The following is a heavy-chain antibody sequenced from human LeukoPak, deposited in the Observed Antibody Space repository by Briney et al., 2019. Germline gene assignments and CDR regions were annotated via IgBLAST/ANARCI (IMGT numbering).Heavy chain of an antibody. CDR1: GGSISSYY. Sequence: PSETLSLTCTVSGGSISSYYWSWIRQPPGKGLEWIGYIYYSGSTNYNPSLKSRVTISVDTSKNQFSLKLSSVTAADTAVYYCAREDHRSYGSRALDYWGQGTLVTVSS. J-gene: IGHJ4*02. CDR3: AREDHRSYGSRALDY. D-gene: IGHD3-10*01. CDR2: IYYSGST. V-gene: IGHV4-59*01.